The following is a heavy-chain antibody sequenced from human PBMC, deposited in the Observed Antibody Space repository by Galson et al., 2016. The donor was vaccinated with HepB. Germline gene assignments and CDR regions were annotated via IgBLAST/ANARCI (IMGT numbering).Heavy chain of an antibody. Sequence: SLRLSCAASGFSFSTSGMSWVRQTPGRGLEWVEGITGSGAITHYADSVKGRFTISRDNSKKPLFLYMDSLRVGDTAVYYCGKHGGFDYWGQGALVTVSS. CDR1: GFSFSTSG. V-gene: IGHV3-23*01. CDR2: ITGSGAIT. D-gene: IGHD3-16*01. J-gene: IGHJ4*02. CDR3: GKHGGFDY.